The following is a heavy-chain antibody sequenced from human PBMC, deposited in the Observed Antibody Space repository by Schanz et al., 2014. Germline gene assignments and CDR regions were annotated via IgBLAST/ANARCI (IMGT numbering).Heavy chain of an antibody. D-gene: IGHD2-2*02. CDR2: INLYGGST. Sequence: QVHLVQSGAEVHKPGASLKISCKASGYTFTSYFIHWVRQAPGQGLEWMGIINLYGGSTNYAQKFQGRVTITADKSTSTAYMELTSLRSEDTAVYYCAGTYCSSTSCYTGYYYMDVWGKGTTVTVSS. V-gene: IGHV1-46*01. CDR3: AGTYCSSTSCYTGYYYMDV. CDR1: GYTFTSYF. J-gene: IGHJ6*03.